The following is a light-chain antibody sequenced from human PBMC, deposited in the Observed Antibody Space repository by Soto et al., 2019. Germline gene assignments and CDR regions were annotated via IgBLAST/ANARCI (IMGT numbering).Light chain of an antibody. V-gene: IGLV3-1*01. Sequence: SYELTQPPSVSVSPGQTASITCSGDKLGDKYACWYQQKPGQSPVLVIYQDSKRPSGIPERFSGSNSGNTATLTISGTQAMDEADYYCQAWVTNTAVFGGGTKLTVL. CDR3: QAWVTNTAV. CDR2: QDS. CDR1: KLGDKY. J-gene: IGLJ3*02.